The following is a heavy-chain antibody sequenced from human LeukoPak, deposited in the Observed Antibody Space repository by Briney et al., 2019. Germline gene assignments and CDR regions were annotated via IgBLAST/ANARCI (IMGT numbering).Heavy chain of an antibody. V-gene: IGHV1-2*02. Sequence: ASVKVSCKXSGYTFTGYYMHWVRQAPGQGLEWMGWINPNSGGTNYAQKFQGRVTMTRDTSISTAYMELSRLRSDDTAVYYCARVRFTMVRGAPDYWGQGTLVTVSS. J-gene: IGHJ4*02. D-gene: IGHD3-10*01. CDR3: ARVRFTMVRGAPDY. CDR2: INPNSGGT. CDR1: GYTFTGYY.